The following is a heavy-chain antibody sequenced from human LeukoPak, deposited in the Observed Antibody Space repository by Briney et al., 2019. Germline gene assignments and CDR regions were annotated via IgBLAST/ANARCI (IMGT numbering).Heavy chain of an antibody. CDR1: GYSFTSYV. D-gene: IGHD6-13*01. CDR2: TNTANGNT. CDR3: ARGIAAANTDGYYGMDV. Sequence: ASVKVSCTASGYSFTSYVMHWVRQAPGQRLEWMGWTNTANGNTKYSQEFQGRVNITRDTSASTAHMELSSLRSEDMAVYYCARGIAAANTDGYYGMDVWGQGTTVTVSS. J-gene: IGHJ6*02. V-gene: IGHV1-3*02.